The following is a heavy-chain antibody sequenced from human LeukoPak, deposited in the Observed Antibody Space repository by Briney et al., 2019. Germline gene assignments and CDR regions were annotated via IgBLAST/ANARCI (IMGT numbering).Heavy chain of an antibody. D-gene: IGHD6-25*01. CDR1: GYTRTELS. V-gene: IGHV1-24*01. Sequence: ASGKVSCKVSGYTRTELSMHWVRQAPGKGLEGMGGFDPEDGETIYAQKFQGRVTMTEDTSTDTAYMELSSLRSEDTAVYYCATERLGRRTQTYYFDYWGQGTLVTVSS. CDR2: FDPEDGET. CDR3: ATERLGRRTQTYYFDY. J-gene: IGHJ4*02.